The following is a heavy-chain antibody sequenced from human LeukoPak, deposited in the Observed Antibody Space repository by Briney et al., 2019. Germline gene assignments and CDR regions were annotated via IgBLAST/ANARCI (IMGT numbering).Heavy chain of an antibody. J-gene: IGHJ4*02. Sequence: GRSLRLSCAASGFTFSGYGMHWVRQAPGKGLEWVAVISYDGSNKYYADSVKGRFTISRDNSKNTLYLQMNSLRAEDTAVYYCARRCGDYSGVRCLDYWGQGTLVTVSS. CDR2: ISYDGSNK. CDR3: ARRCGDYSGVRCLDY. D-gene: IGHD4-11*01. V-gene: IGHV3-30*03. CDR1: GFTFSGYG.